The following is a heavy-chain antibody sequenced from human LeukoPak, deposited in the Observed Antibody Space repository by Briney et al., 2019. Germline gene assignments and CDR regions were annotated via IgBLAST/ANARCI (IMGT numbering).Heavy chain of an antibody. CDR3: AREGGYDFWSGHSNPIHWFDS. V-gene: IGHV3-30*04. Sequence: PGGSLRLSCAASGFTFNRYAMHWVRQAPAKGLEWLAVISYDDRHKNYADSVKGRFTISRDNSKNTLYLQMNSLRVEDTAVYYCAREGGYDFWSGHSNPIHWFDSWGQGTLVTVSS. D-gene: IGHD3-3*01. CDR1: GFTFNRYA. J-gene: IGHJ5*01. CDR2: ISYDDRHK.